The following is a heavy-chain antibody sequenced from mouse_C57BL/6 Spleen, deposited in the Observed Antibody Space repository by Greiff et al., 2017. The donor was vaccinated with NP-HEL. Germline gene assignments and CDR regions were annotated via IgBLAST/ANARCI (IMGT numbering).Heavy chain of an antibody. Sequence: EVQLQESGAELVRPGASVKLSCTASGFNIKDYYMHWVKQRPEQGLEWIGRIDPEDGDTEYAPKFQGKATMTADTSSNTAYLQLSSLTSEDTAVYYCTEGNYEIYYAMDYWGQGTSVTVSS. CDR3: TEGNYEIYYAMDY. J-gene: IGHJ4*01. CDR2: IDPEDGDT. D-gene: IGHD2-1*01. CDR1: GFNIKDYY. V-gene: IGHV14-1*01.